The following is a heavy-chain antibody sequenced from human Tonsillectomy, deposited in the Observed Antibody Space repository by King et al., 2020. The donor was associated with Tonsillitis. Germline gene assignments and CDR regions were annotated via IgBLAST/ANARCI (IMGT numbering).Heavy chain of an antibody. CDR1: GFTFSSYN. J-gene: IGHJ6*02. D-gene: IGHD3-3*01. CDR3: ASDSFDYFYGMDV. Sequence: QLVQSGGGLVKPGGSLRLSCAASGFTFSSYNMNWVRQAPGKGLEWVSSISSISTYIYYADSVRGRFTISRDSAKNSLYLQMNSLRAEDTAVYYCASDSFDYFYGMDVWGQGTTVTVSS. V-gene: IGHV3-21*01. CDR2: ISSISTYI.